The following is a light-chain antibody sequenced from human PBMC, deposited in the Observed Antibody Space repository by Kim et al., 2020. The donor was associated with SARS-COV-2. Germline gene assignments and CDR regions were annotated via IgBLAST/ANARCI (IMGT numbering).Light chain of an antibody. CDR2: GPS. J-gene: IGKJ2*01. V-gene: IGKV3-15*01. Sequence: EIVMTQSPATLSMSPGERATLSCRASQSVSNNLAWYQQKPGQAPRLLIYGPSTRATGIPARFSGSWSGTEFTLTISSLQSEDFAVYYCQQYNRWYTFGEGTKLEIK. CDR1: QSVSNN. CDR3: QQYNRWYT.